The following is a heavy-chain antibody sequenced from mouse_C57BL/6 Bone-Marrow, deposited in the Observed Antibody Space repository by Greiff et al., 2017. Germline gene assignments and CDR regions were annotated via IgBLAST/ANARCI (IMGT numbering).Heavy chain of an antibody. CDR3: ARQAYKGFFDY. CDR1: GFTFSDYG. D-gene: IGHD2-10*01. V-gene: IGHV5-15*01. J-gene: IGHJ2*01. Sequence: EVKLMESGGGLVQPGGSLKLSCAASGFTFSDYGMAWVRQAPRKGPEWVAFISNLAYSIYYADTVTGRFTISRENAKNTLYLEMSSLRSEDTAMYYCARQAYKGFFDYWGQGTTLTVSS. CDR2: ISNLAYSI.